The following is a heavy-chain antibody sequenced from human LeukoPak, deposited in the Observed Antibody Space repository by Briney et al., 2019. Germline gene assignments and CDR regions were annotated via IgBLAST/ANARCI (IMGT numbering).Heavy chain of an antibody. CDR2: ISGSGDNT. CDR1: GFTFSSYT. V-gene: IGHV3-23*01. Sequence: TGGSLRLSCAASGFTFSSYTIKWVRQAPGKGLEWVSEISGSGDNTYYADSVKGRFTISRDNSKNTLYLQMNSLRDEDTAVYYCAKDRAYCSSSTCLDQDFWGQGTLVTVSS. CDR3: AKDRAYCSSSTCLDQDF. J-gene: IGHJ4*02. D-gene: IGHD2-2*01.